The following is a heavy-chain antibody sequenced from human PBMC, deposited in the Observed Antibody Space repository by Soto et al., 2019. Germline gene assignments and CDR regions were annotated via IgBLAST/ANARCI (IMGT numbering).Heavy chain of an antibody. CDR2: ISAYNGNT. J-gene: IGHJ6*04. Sequence: ASVKVSCKASGYTFTSYGISWVRQAPGQGLEWMGWISAYNGNTNYAQKLQGRVTMTTDTSTSTAYMELRSLRSDDTAVYYCARYHVVLRFLQWILDFWGKGTTVPVSS. D-gene: IGHD3-3*01. CDR1: GYTFTSYG. V-gene: IGHV1-18*01. CDR3: ARYHVVLRFLQWILDF.